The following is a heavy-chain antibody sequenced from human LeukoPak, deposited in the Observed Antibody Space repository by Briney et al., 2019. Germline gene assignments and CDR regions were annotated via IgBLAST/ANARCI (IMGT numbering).Heavy chain of an antibody. V-gene: IGHV1-69*06. CDR1: GGTFSSYA. D-gene: IGHD3-10*01. CDR2: IIPIFGTA. CDR3: ASNLITMVLGAQRTYAFDI. Sequence: SVKVSCKASGGTFSSYAISWVRQAPGQGLEWMGGIIPIFGTANYAQTFQRRVTITADKSTSTAYMELRSLRSEDTAVYYCASNLITMVLGAQRTYAFDIWGQGTMVTVSS. J-gene: IGHJ3*02.